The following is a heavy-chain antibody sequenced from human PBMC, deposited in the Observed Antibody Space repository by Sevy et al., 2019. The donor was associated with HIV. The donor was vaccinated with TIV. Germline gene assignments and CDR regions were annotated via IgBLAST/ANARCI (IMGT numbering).Heavy chain of an antibody. V-gene: IGHV3-30*18. CDR3: SKDLLGDYYDSSGVLDY. D-gene: IGHD3-22*01. CDR2: ISYDGSDK. Sequence: GGSLRLSCAASGFTFSSYGMHWVRQAPGKGLEWVAVISYDGSDKFYADSVKGRFTISRDNSKNTMYLQMNSLGPEDAAVYYFSKDLLGDYYDSSGVLDYWGQGTLVTVSS. J-gene: IGHJ4*02. CDR1: GFTFSSYG.